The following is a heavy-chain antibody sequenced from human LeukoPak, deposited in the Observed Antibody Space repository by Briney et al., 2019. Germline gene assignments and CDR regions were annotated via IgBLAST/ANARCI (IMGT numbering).Heavy chain of an antibody. J-gene: IGHJ4*02. CDR3: ARGVGAPNNFDY. D-gene: IGHD1-26*01. V-gene: IGHV3-66*01. CDR2: IYSGGST. Sequence: GGSLRLSCAASGFTVSSNYMSWVRQAPGNGLEWVSVIYSGGSTYYADSVKGRFTISRDNSKNTLYLQMNSLRAEDTAVYYCARGVGAPNNFDYWGQGTLVTVSS. CDR1: GFTVSSNY.